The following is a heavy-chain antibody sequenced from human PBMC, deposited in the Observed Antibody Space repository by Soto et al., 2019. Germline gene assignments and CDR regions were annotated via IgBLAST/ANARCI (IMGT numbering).Heavy chain of an antibody. CDR3: AREGHYDFWSGYYIGFDY. D-gene: IGHD3-3*01. V-gene: IGHV1-18*01. Sequence: QVQLVQSGAEVKKPGASVKVSCKASGYTFTSYGISWVRQAPGQGLEWMGWISAYNGNTNYAQKLQGRVTMTTDTSTSTAHMELRSLRSDDTAVYYCAREGHYDFWSGYYIGFDYWGQGTLVTVSS. CDR2: ISAYNGNT. J-gene: IGHJ4*02. CDR1: GYTFTSYG.